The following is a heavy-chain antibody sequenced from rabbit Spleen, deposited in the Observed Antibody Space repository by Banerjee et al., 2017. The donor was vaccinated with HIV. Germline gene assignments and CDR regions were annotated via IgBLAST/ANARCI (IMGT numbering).Heavy chain of an antibody. V-gene: IGHV1S45*01. J-gene: IGHJ4*01. D-gene: IGHD1-1*01. Sequence: QEQLVESGGGLVKPGASLTLTCTASGFSFSSGYDISWVRQAPGKGLEWIGFIYTGNGKNYYASWAKGRFTISKTSSTTVTLQVTSLTAADTATYFCMRDDGTGHYIDGYFNLWGPGTLVTVS. CDR1: GFSFSSGYD. CDR2: IYTGNGKN. CDR3: MRDDGTGHYIDGYFNL.